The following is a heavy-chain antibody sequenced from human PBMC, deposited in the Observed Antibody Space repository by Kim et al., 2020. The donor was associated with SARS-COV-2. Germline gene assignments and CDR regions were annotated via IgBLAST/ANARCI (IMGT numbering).Heavy chain of an antibody. D-gene: IGHD3-16*02. CDR1: GYTFTSYY. V-gene: IGHV1-46*01. CDR3: ARGLGDDYVWGSYPRG. J-gene: IGHJ4*02. Sequence: ASVKVSCKASGYTFTSYYMHWVRQAPGQGLEWMGIINPSGGSTSYAQKFQGRVTMTRDTSTSTVYMELSSLRSEDTAVYYCARGLGDDYVWGSYPRGWGQGTLVTVSS. CDR2: INPSGGST.